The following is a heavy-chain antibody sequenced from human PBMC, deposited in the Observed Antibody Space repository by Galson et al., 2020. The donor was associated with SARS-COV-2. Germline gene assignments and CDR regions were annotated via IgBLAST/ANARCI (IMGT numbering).Heavy chain of an antibody. Sequence: ASVKVSCKVPGYTLTELSMHWVRQAPGKGLEWMGGFDPEDGETIYAQKFQGRVTMTEDTYTDTAYMELSSLRSEDTAVYYCATGPLGGYYDSSGYYYRSVWFDPWGQGTLVTVSA. CDR3: ATGPLGGYYDSSGYYYRSVWFDP. J-gene: IGHJ5*02. D-gene: IGHD3-22*01. V-gene: IGHV1-24*01. CDR1: GYTLTELS. CDR2: FDPEDGET.